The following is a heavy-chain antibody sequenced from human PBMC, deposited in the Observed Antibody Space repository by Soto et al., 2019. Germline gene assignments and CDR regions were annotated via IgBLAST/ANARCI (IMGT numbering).Heavy chain of an antibody. V-gene: IGHV3-74*03. CDR1: GLIFSNYR. CDR3: ARDTDGLHY. J-gene: IGHJ4*02. CDR2: ISTDGSIT. Sequence: GGSLRLSCAASGLIFSNYRMHWVRQAPGKGLVWVSCISTDGSITKYADSVKGRFTVSRDNAKNMLYLQMNSLRAEDTAVYYCARDTDGLHYWGQGTMVTVSS.